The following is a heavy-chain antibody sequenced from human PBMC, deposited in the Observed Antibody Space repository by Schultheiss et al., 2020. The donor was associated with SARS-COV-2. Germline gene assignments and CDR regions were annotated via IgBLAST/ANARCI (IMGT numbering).Heavy chain of an antibody. CDR1: GFTVSSNY. CDR2: IYSGGST. D-gene: IGHD1-26*01. Sequence: GESLKISCAASGFTVSSNYMSWVRQAPGKGLEWVSVIYSGGSTYYADSVKGRFTISRDNSKNTLYLQMNSLRAEDTAVYYCARGEEGWGGEWFDPWGQGTLVTVSS. J-gene: IGHJ5*02. V-gene: IGHV3-53*01. CDR3: ARGEEGWGGEWFDP.